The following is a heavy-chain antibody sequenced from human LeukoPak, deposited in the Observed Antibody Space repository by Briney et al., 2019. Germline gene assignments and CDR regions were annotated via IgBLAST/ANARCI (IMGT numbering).Heavy chain of an antibody. V-gene: IGHV3-74*01. CDR1: GFTLSSYW. CDR2: INSDGSST. CDR3: ARVVRPYGAEYFQH. D-gene: IGHD6-6*01. J-gene: IGHJ1*01. Sequence: PGGSLRLSCAASGFTLSSYWMLWVRQAPGKGLVWVSRINSDGSSTSYADSVKGRFTISRDNAKNTLYLQMNSLRAEDTAVYYCARVVRPYGAEYFQHWGQGTLVTVSS.